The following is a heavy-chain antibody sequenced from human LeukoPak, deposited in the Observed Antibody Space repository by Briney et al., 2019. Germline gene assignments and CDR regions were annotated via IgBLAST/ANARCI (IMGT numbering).Heavy chain of an antibody. CDR3: ARFPGPRLLWFGELSSLMDV. Sequence: SETLSLTCAVYGGSFSGYYWSWIRQPLGKGLEWIGEINHSGSTKYNPSLKSRVTISVVTSKNQFSLKLSSVTAADTAVYYCARFPGPRLLWFGELSSLMDVWGQGTTVTVSS. CDR2: INHSGST. D-gene: IGHD3-10*01. V-gene: IGHV4-34*01. J-gene: IGHJ6*02. CDR1: GGSFSGYY.